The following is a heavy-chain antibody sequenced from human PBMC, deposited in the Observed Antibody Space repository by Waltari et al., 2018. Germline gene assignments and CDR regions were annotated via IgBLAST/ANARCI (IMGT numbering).Heavy chain of an antibody. V-gene: IGHV3-7*01. CDR2: IKEDGSES. CDR3: SVSLND. CDR1: GFTFSNYW. Sequence: DVYLVESGGNLVQPGGSLRLACAASGFTFSNYWMDWVRPAPGKGLEWVANIKEDGSESHYVDSVKVRFTISRDNAQNLLSLQMDSLRAEDTAVYYCSVSLNDWGQGTLVTVSS. J-gene: IGHJ4*02.